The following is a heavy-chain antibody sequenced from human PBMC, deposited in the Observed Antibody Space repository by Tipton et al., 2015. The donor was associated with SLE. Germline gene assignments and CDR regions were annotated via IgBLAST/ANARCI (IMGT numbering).Heavy chain of an antibody. D-gene: IGHD2-15*01. CDR1: GGSISSYY. CDR2: VFYSGIT. V-gene: IGHV4-59*01. CDR3: AREEDSGGGILDY. J-gene: IGHJ4*02. Sequence: GLVKPSETLFLTCTVSGGSISSYYWSWIRQPPGKGLEWIGNVFYSGITNDNPSLKSRITISVDSSKNQFSLRLNSVTAADTAVYYCAREEDSGGGILDYWGQGILVTVS.